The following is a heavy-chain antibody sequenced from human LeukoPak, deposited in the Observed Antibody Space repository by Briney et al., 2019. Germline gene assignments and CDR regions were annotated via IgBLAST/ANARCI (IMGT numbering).Heavy chain of an antibody. CDR3: ASGSHVRVYDSNPYYGHY. D-gene: IGHD3-22*01. CDR1: GYSFSSYY. V-gene: IGHV1-46*01. CDR2: INPSGGST. Sequence: ASVKVSCKASGYSFSSYYMIWVRQAPGQGLEWMGIINPSGGSTYYAQKFQGRVTMTRDMSTSTVYMELSSLRSEDTALYYCASGSHVRVYDSNPYYGHYWGQGTLVAVSS. J-gene: IGHJ4*02.